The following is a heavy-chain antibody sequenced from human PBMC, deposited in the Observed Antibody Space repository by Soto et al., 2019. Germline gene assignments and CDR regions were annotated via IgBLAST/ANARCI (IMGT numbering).Heavy chain of an antibody. J-gene: IGHJ5*02. Sequence: SETMSLTCAVSGGSISSGGYSWSWIRQPPGKGLEWIGYIYHSGSTYYNPSLKSRVTISVDRSKNQFSLKLSSVTAADTAVYYCARAAIAAAGDPWFDPWGQGTLVTVSS. V-gene: IGHV4-30-2*01. CDR3: ARAAIAAAGDPWFDP. CDR1: GGSISSGGYS. D-gene: IGHD6-13*01. CDR2: IYHSGST.